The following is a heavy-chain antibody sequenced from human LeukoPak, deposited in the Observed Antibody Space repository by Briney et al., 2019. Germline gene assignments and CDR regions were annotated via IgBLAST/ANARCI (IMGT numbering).Heavy chain of an antibody. Sequence: AGGSLRLSCAASGFTFSSYSMNWVRQAPGKGLEWVSSISSSSSYIYYADSVKGRFTISRDNAKNSLYLQMNSLRAEDTAVYYCAKVRGGSYFPDAFDIWGQGTMVTVSS. J-gene: IGHJ3*02. CDR1: GFTFSSYS. D-gene: IGHD1-26*01. CDR2: ISSSSSYI. V-gene: IGHV3-21*04. CDR3: AKVRGGSYFPDAFDI.